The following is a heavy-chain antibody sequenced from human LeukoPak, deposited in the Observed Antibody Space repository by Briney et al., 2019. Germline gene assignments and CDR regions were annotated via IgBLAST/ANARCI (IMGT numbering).Heavy chain of an antibody. Sequence: GASVKVSCKASGYTFTSYGISWVRQAPGQGLEWMGWISAYNGNTNYAQKLQGRVTMTTDTSTSTAYMELRSLRSDDTAVYYCARSGGERTYYDFWSGYYTHFDYWGQGTLVTVSS. CDR3: ARSGGERTYYDFWSGYYTHFDY. J-gene: IGHJ4*02. CDR1: GYTFTSYG. D-gene: IGHD3-3*01. V-gene: IGHV1-18*01. CDR2: ISAYNGNT.